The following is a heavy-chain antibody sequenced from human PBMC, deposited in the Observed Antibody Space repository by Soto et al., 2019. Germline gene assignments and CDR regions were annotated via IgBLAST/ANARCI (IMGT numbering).Heavy chain of an antibody. CDR3: ASALLDYGDYYFDS. CDR1: GGSISSHY. Sequence: KPSETLSLTCTVSGGSISSHYWVWIRQPAGKALEWIGRVYISGSTNYNPSLESRVTMSVDTSKNQLSLKLSSVTAADTAVYYCASALLDYGDYYFDSWGQGTLVTVSS. J-gene: IGHJ4*02. D-gene: IGHD4-17*01. CDR2: VYISGST. V-gene: IGHV4-4*07.